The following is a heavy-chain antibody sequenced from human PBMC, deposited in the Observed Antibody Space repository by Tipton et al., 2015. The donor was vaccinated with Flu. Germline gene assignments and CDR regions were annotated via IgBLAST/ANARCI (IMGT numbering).Heavy chain of an antibody. Sequence: LRLSCAVSGYSISSGYYWGWIRQPPGKGLEWIGSIYHSGSTPYNPSLKSRVTISVDTSKNQFSLKLSSVTAADTAVYYCAGQRLILDDSSGYYDYWGQGTLVTVSS. CDR1: GYSISSGYY. CDR2: IYHSGST. V-gene: IGHV4-38-2*01. D-gene: IGHD3-22*01. J-gene: IGHJ4*02. CDR3: AGQRLILDDSSGYYDY.